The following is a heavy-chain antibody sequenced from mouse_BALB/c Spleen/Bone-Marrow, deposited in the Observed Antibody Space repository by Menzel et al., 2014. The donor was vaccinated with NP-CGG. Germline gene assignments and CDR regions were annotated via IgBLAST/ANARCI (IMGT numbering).Heavy chain of an antibody. CDR1: GYTFTSYV. D-gene: IGHD1-1*01. CDR2: INPYNDGT. V-gene: IGHV1-14*01. Sequence: VQLQQSGPELVKPGASVKMSCKASGYTFTSYVMHWVKQKPGQGLEWIGYINPYNDGTKYNEKFKGRATLTSDKSSSTAYMELSSLTSEDSAVYYCARGGSSYYYAMGYWGQGTSVTVSS. CDR3: ARGGSSYYYAMGY. J-gene: IGHJ4*01.